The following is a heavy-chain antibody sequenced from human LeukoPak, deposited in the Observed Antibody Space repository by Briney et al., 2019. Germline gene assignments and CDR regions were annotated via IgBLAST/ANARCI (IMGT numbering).Heavy chain of an antibody. D-gene: IGHD3-22*01. V-gene: IGHV1-2*02. CDR2: INPNSGGT. J-gene: IGHJ3*02. CDR3: ARQYYYDSSGYYSGDAFDI. CDR1: GYTFTGYY. Sequence: ASVKVSCKASGYTFTGYYMHWVRQAPGQGLEWMGWINPNSGGTNYAQKFQGRVTMTRDTSISTAYMELSRLRSDDTAVYYCARQYYYDSSGYYSGDAFDIWGQGTMVTLSS.